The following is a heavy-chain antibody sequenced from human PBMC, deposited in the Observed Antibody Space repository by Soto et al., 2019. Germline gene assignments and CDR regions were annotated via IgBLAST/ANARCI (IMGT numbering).Heavy chain of an antibody. CDR3: AHRATMTIFGLIIDNGIWFDP. J-gene: IGHJ5*02. Sequence: QINLIESGPTLVKPTQTLTLTCTFSVFSLSTSGAAVGWVRQPPGRALEGLARIYWDGDKRYNASLGNRLTITKDTSMNQMVITLPNVDTADPATYYCAHRATMTIFGLIIDNGIWFDPWGQGTRVIVSS. V-gene: IGHV2-5*02. D-gene: IGHD3-3*01. CDR2: IYWDGDK. CDR1: VFSLSTSGAA.